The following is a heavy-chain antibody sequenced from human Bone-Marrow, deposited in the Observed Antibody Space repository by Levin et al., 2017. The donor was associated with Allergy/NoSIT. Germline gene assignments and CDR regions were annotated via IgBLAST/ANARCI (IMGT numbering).Heavy chain of an antibody. CDR3: ARGGAATGYHY. CDR1: GYTFTSYD. J-gene: IGHJ4*02. CDR2: ISGYNGNT. Sequence: ASVKVSCKASGYTFTSYDISWVRQAPGQGLEWMGWISGYNGNTNYAQKVQGRVTMTTDTYTTTAYMELRSLRSDDTAVYYCARGGAATGYHYWGQGTLVTVSS. V-gene: IGHV1-18*01. D-gene: IGHD6-13*01.